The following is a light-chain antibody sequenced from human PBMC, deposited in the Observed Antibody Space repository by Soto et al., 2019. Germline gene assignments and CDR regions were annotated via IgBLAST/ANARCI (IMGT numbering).Light chain of an antibody. CDR3: HHYGPSPWT. J-gene: IGKJ1*01. CDR1: QSVSSSY. Sequence: EIVLTQSPGTLSLSPGERATLSCRASQSVSSSYLAWYQQKPGQAPRLLIYGASSRATGIPDRFSGSGSGTDFTLTISRLEPEDFAVYYCHHYGPSPWTFGQGTKVGVK. CDR2: GAS. V-gene: IGKV3-20*01.